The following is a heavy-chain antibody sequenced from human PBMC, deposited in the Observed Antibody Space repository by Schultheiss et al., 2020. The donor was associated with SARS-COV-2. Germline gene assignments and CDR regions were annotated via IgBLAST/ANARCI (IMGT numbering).Heavy chain of an antibody. Sequence: GESLKISCAASGFTFSSYEMNWVRQAPGKGLEWVSSISSSSSYIYYADSVKGRFTISRDNAKNSLYLQMNSLRAEDTAVYYCAVKWETGYWGQGTLVTVSS. CDR3: AVKWETGY. CDR2: ISSSSSYI. CDR1: GFTFSSYE. V-gene: IGHV3-21*01. J-gene: IGHJ4*02. D-gene: IGHD1-26*01.